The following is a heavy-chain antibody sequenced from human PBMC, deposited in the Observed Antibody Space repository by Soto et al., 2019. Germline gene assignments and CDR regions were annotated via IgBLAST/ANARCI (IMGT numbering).Heavy chain of an antibody. CDR3: SRSLSTIGARLDY. V-gene: IGHV1-2*02. Sequence: SVKAYRNASGYVFTGYYRHWVRQAPGQGLEYMGWINPNTGGTKYAQKFQGRVTMTRETLLLNWLTSDDTAVYYCSRSLSTIGARLDYRGQGTLVTVSS. CDR1: GYVFTGYY. D-gene: IGHD6-6*01. CDR2: INPNTGGT. J-gene: IGHJ4*02.